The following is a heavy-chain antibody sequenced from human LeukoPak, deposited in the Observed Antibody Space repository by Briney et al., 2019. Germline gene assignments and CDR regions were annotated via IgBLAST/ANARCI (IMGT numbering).Heavy chain of an antibody. CDR1: GFTFSSYS. J-gene: IGHJ4*02. CDR2: ISSSSSYI. Sequence: GGSLRLSCAASGFTFSSYSMNWVRQAPGKGLEWVSSISSSSSYIYYADSVKGRFTISRDNAKNSLYLQMNSLRAEDTAVYYCARVVQNTVTRFDYWGQGTLVTVSS. D-gene: IGHD4-17*01. V-gene: IGHV3-21*01. CDR3: ARVVQNTVTRFDY.